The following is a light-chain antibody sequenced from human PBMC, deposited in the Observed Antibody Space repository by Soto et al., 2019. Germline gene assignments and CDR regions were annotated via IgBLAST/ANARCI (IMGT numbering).Light chain of an antibody. CDR2: GAS. V-gene: IGKV1-5*01. J-gene: IGKJ1*01. CDR1: QSIDTW. Sequence: IQMTESPSTLSAFVGDRVTITCRASQSIDTWLAWYQQRPGKAPKLLIFGASNLESGVPSRFSGSGSGTEFTLTISSLQPDDFATYYCQQYNSYSQTFGQGTKVDI. CDR3: QQYNSYSQT.